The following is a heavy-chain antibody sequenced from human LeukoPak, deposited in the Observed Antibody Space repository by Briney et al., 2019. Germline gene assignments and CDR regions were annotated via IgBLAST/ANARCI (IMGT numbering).Heavy chain of an antibody. Sequence: KASETLSLTCTVSGGSISSYYWSWIRQPPGKGLEWIGYIYYSGSTNYNTSLKSRVTISVDTSKNQFSLKLSSVTAADTAVYYCASLKVGAVAGWFDPWGQGTLVTVSS. CDR3: ASLKVGAVAGWFDP. CDR2: IYYSGST. CDR1: GGSISSYY. D-gene: IGHD6-19*01. J-gene: IGHJ5*02. V-gene: IGHV4-59*08.